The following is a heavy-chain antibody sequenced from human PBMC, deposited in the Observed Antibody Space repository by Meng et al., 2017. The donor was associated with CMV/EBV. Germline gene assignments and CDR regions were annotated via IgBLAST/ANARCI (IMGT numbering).Heavy chain of an antibody. Sequence: ASVKVSCKASGYTFTGYYMHWVRQAPGQGLEWMGWINPNSGGTNYAQKFQGRVTMTRDTSISTAYMELSRLRSDDTAVYYCARFVGYGSSTSCYPKRGLVDYWGQGTLVTVSS. V-gene: IGHV1-2*02. CDR1: GYTFTGYY. CDR2: INPNSGGT. CDR3: ARFVGYGSSTSCYPKRGLVDY. J-gene: IGHJ4*02. D-gene: IGHD2-2*01.